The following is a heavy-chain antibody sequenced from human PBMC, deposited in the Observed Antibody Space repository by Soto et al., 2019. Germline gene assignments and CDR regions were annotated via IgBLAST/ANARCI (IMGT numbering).Heavy chain of an antibody. CDR3: ARGGSSYSSSWYAYYYYGMDV. CDR1: GFTFSSYA. D-gene: IGHD6-13*01. Sequence: EVQLLESGGGLVQPGGSLRLSCAASGFTFSSYAMSWVRQAPGKGLEWVSAISGSGGSTYYADSVKGRFTISRDNSKNTLYLQMNSLRAEDTAVYYCARGGSSYSSSWYAYYYYGMDVWGQGTTVTVSS. V-gene: IGHV3-23*01. J-gene: IGHJ6*02. CDR2: ISGSGGST.